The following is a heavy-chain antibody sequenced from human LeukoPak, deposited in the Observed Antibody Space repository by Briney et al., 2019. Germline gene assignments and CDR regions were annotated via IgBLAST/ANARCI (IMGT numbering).Heavy chain of an antibody. CDR1: GFTFSSYG. CDR3: ARRGATRTVDY. Sequence: AGGSLRLSYAASGFTFSSYGMHWVRQAPGKGLEWVAVISYDGSNKYYADSVKGRFTISRDNSKNTLYLQMNSLRAEDTAVYYCARRGATRTVDYWGQGTLVTVSS. CDR2: ISYDGSNK. J-gene: IGHJ4*02. V-gene: IGHV3-30*03. D-gene: IGHD1-26*01.